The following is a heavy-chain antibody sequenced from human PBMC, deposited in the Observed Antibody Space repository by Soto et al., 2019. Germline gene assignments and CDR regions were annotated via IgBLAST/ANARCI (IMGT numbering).Heavy chain of an antibody. CDR3: ARVGSTWYFDY. V-gene: IGHV3-7*05. J-gene: IGHJ4*02. CDR1: GFTFSSYW. Sequence: PGGSLRLSCAASGFTFSSYWMSWVRQAPWKGLEWVANIKQDGTEKYYVDSVKGRFTISRDSAKNSLHLQMNSLRAEDTAVYYCARVGSTWYFDYGGKGTLVTVAT. D-gene: IGHD6-6*01. CDR2: IKQDGTEK.